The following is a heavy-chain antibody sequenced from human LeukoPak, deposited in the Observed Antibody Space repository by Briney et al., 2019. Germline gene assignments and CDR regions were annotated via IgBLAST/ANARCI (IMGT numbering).Heavy chain of an antibody. CDR3: AATGYSSSWATYNWFDP. D-gene: IGHD6-13*01. CDR2: IYYSRST. V-gene: IGHV4-39*01. J-gene: IGHJ5*02. Sequence: SETLSLTCTVSGGSISSSSYYWGWIRQPPGKGLEWIGSIYYSRSTYYNPSLKSRVTISVDTSKNQFSLKLSSVTAADTAVYYCAATGYSSSWATYNWFDPWGQGTLVTVSS. CDR1: GGSISSSSYY.